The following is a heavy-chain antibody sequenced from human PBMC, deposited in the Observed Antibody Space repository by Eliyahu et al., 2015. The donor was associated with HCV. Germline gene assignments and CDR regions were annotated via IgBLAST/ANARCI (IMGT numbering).Heavy chain of an antibody. CDR1: GFXFXSYA. D-gene: IGHD1-1*01. CDR2: ISGNGDTT. V-gene: IGHV3-23*01. Sequence: EVQLLESGGGLVQPGGSLXLXCAASGFXFXSYAMXWARXAPGKGLEWVSAISGNGDTTYYPDSVRGRFTISRDNSKNTLYLQMNSLRAEDTAVYYCAKDPENWSQGYFDPWGQGTLVTVSS. CDR3: AKDPENWSQGYFDP. J-gene: IGHJ5*02.